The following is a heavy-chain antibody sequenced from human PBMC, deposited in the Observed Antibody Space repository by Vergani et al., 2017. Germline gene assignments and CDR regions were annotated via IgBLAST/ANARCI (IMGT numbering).Heavy chain of an antibody. CDR2: IYYSGST. D-gene: IGHD6-19*01. CDR1: GGSISTYY. V-gene: IGHV4-59*01. J-gene: IGHJ6*02. CDR3: AGQSASYYGMDV. Sequence: QVQLQESGPGLVKPSETLSLTCSVSGGSISTYYWSWIRQPPGKGLEWIGYIYYSGSTNYNPSLKSRVTISVTTPMNQFSLKLTSVTAADTAVYYCAGQSASYYGMDVWGQGTTVTVSS.